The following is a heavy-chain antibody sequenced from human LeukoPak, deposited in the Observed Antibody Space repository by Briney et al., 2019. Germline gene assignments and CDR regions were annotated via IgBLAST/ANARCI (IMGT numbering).Heavy chain of an antibody. CDR1: GYTXTGHY. Sequence: GASVKVSCKASGYTXTGHYMHGVRQAPGQGLEWMGWINPNSGGTNYAQEFQGRVTMTRDTSISTAYMELSRLRSDDTAVYYCARSFGGTYYAWFDPWGQGTLVTVSS. J-gene: IGHJ5*02. V-gene: IGHV1-2*02. D-gene: IGHD1-26*01. CDR2: INPNSGGT. CDR3: ARSFGGTYYAWFDP.